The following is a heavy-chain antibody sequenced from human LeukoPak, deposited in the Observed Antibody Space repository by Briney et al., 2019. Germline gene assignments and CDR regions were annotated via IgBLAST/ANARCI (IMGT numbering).Heavy chain of an antibody. V-gene: IGHV1-2*02. CDR1: GYTFTGYY. CDR2: INPNSGGT. Sequence: GASVTVSCKASGYTFTGYYMHWVRQAPGQGLEWMGWINPNSGGTNYAQKFQGRVTMTRDTSISTAYMELSRLRSDDTAVYYCARDGSGGSWNDAFDIWGQGTMVTVSS. CDR3: ARDGSGGSWNDAFDI. J-gene: IGHJ3*02. D-gene: IGHD2-15*01.